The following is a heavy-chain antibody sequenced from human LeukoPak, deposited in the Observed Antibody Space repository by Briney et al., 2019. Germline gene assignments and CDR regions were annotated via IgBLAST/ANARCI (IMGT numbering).Heavy chain of an antibody. CDR3: ASLTGYSSDPSLADAFDI. Sequence: GGSLRLSCAASGFTFTDYAVTWVRQAPGKGLEWVSSISSSSSYIYYADSVKGRFTISRDNAKNSLYLQMNSLRAEDTAVYYCASLTGYSSDPSLADAFDIWGQGTMVTVSS. J-gene: IGHJ3*02. CDR1: GFTFTDYA. D-gene: IGHD6-19*01. CDR2: ISSSSSYI. V-gene: IGHV3-21*01.